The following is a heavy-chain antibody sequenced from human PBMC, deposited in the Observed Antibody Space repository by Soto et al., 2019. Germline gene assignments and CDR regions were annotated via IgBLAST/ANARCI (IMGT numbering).Heavy chain of an antibody. V-gene: IGHV4-39*01. CDR2: IYYSGST. CDR1: GGSISSSSYY. D-gene: IGHD1-26*01. J-gene: IGHJ5*02. CDR3: AGGSYYNWFDP. Sequence: SETLSLTCTVSGGSISSSSYYWGWIRQPPGKGLEWIGSIYYSGSTYYNPSLKSRVTISVDPSKNQFSLKRSSVTAADTAVYYCAGGSYYNWFDPWGQGTLVTVSS.